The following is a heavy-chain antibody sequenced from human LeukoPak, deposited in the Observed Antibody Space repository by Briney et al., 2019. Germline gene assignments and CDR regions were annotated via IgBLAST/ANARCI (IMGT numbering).Heavy chain of an antibody. CDR3: ARGFSDSSGSY. CDR1: GFTFSGDA. V-gene: IGHV3-66*01. CDR2: IYSGGST. D-gene: IGHD3-22*01. J-gene: IGHJ4*02. Sequence: GGSLRLSCIASGFTFSGDAMNWIRQVPGKGLEWVSVIYSGGSTYYADSVKGRFTISRDNSKNTLYLQMNSLRAEDTAVYYCARGFSDSSGSYWGQGTLVTVSS.